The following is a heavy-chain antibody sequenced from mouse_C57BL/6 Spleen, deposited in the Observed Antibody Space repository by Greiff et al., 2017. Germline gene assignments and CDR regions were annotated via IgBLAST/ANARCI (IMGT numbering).Heavy chain of an antibody. CDR1: GYSITSGYY. CDR2: ISNDGSN. V-gene: IGHV3-6*01. Sequence: EVQLKESGPGLVKPSQSLSLPCSVTGYSITSGYYWNWIRQFPGNKLEWMGYISNDGSNNYNPSLKNRISITRDTSKNQFCLKLNSVTTEDTATYYWSYYGNWFDYWGQGTTLTVSS. CDR3: SYYGNWFDY. D-gene: IGHD2-1*01. J-gene: IGHJ2*01.